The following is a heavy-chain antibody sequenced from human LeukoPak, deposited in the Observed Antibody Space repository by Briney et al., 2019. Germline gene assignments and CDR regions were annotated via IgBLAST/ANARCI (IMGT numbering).Heavy chain of an antibody. CDR1: GFTFDDYA. CDR2: ISGDGGST. D-gene: IGHD4-17*01. V-gene: IGHV3-43*02. Sequence: GGSLRLSCAASGFTFDDYAMHWVRQAPGKGLEWVSLISGDGGSTYYADSVKGRFTISRDNSRNTLYLQMNSLRAEDTAVYYCARAYADSGDYEAYWGQGTLVTVSS. J-gene: IGHJ4*02. CDR3: ARAYADSGDYEAY.